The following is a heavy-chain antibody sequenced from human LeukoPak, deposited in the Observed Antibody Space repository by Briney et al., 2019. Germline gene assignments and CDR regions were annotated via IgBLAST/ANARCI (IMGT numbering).Heavy chain of an antibody. Sequence: PSETLSLTCTVSGGSISSSSYYWGWIRQPPGKGLEWIGSIYYSGSTYYNPSLKSRVTISLDTSKNQFSLKLSSVTAADTAVYYCARDHLQWLVPFYFDYWGQGTLVTVSS. CDR2: IYYSGST. D-gene: IGHD6-19*01. CDR1: GGSISSSSYY. J-gene: IGHJ4*02. V-gene: IGHV4-39*07. CDR3: ARDHLQWLVPFYFDY.